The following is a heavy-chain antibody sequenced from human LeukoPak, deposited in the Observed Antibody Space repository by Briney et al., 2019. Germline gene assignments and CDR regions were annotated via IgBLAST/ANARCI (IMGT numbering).Heavy chain of an antibody. CDR1: GFTFRSYG. Sequence: TGGSLRLSCAVSGFTFRSYGMNWVRQAPGKGLEWVSYISTGSTTISYADSVKGRFTISRDNAKSSLYLEMNSLRAEDTAMYYCARGFYTPDYWGQGTLVTVSS. CDR2: ISTGSTTI. CDR3: ARGFYTPDY. V-gene: IGHV3-48*01. J-gene: IGHJ4*02.